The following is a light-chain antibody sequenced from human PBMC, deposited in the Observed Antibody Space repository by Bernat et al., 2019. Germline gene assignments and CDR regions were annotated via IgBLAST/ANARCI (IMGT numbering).Light chain of an antibody. CDR2: KAS. V-gene: IGKV1-5*03. CDR1: QSISSW. CDR3: QQYNTYSRT. Sequence: DIQMTQSPSTLSASVGDRVAITCRASQSISSWSAWYQQKPGKAPKLLIYKASSLESGVPSRFSGSGSGTEFTLTISSLQPDDVATYYCQQYNTYSRTFGQGTKVEIK. J-gene: IGKJ1*01.